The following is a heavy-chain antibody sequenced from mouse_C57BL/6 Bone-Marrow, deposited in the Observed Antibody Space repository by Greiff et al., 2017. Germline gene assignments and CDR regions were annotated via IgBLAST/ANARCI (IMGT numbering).Heavy chain of an antibody. Sequence: EVKVVESGGGLVQSGRSLRLSCATSGFTFSDFYMEWVRQAPGKGLEWIAASRNKANDYTTEYSASVKGRFIVSRDTSQSILYLQMNALRAEDTAIYYCARDGPNYDECAMDYWGQGTSVTVSS. CDR3: ARDGPNYDECAMDY. V-gene: IGHV7-1*01. CDR2: SRNKANDYTT. D-gene: IGHD2-4*01. J-gene: IGHJ4*01. CDR1: GFTFSDFY.